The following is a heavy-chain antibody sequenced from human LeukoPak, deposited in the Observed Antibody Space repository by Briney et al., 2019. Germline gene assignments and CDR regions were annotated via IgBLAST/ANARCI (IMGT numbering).Heavy chain of an antibody. J-gene: IGHJ5*02. Sequence: GGSLRLSCVASGFTFSSNGMHWVRQAPGKGLEWVTFIQYDGSNKYYADSVKGRFTISRDNSKNTLYLQMNSLRAEDTAVYYCAKDPSSGWFPNWFDPWGQGTLVTVSS. V-gene: IGHV3-30*02. CDR2: IQYDGSNK. CDR1: GFTFSSNG. D-gene: IGHD6-19*01. CDR3: AKDPSSGWFPNWFDP.